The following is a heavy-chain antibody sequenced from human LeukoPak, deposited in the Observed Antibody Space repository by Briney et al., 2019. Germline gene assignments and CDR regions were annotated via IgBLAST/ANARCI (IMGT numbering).Heavy chain of an antibody. V-gene: IGHV3-30*01. CDR3: AKDRGYSYGNYYGMDV. CDR2: ISYDENNE. Sequence: PGGSLRLSCAASGFTFSDFAMHWVRQAPGKGLEWLALISYDENNEFYADSVKGRFTISRDNSKDTLYLQMNSLRAEDTAVYYCAKDRGYSYGNYYGMDVWGQGTTVTVSS. D-gene: IGHD5-18*01. CDR1: GFTFSDFA. J-gene: IGHJ6*02.